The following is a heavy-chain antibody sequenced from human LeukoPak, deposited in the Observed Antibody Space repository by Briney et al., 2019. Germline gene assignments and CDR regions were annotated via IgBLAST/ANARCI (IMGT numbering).Heavy chain of an antibody. Sequence: GGSLRLSCAVSGFTFSSYSMNWVRQAPGKGLEWVSYIDSSSSTIYYADSVKGRFTISRDNAKNSLYLQMNSLRDEDTAVYYCARDSLVGATLDYWGQGTLVTVSS. J-gene: IGHJ4*02. V-gene: IGHV3-48*02. CDR3: ARDSLVGATLDY. D-gene: IGHD1-26*01. CDR1: GFTFSSYS. CDR2: IDSSSSTI.